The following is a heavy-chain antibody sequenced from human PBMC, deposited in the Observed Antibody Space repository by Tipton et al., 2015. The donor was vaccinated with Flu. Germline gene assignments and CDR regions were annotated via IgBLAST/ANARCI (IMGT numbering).Heavy chain of an antibody. CDR3: ARGSGSGTYVIFDS. V-gene: IGHV4-4*07. D-gene: IGHD3-10*01. Sequence: TLSLTCTVSGGSISSYYWAWIRQPAGKGLEWIGRIYTSGSTKYNPSLESRVTMSVDTSKNHFSLKLSSLTAADTAVYYCARGSGSGTYVIFDSWGQGTLVTVSS. CDR2: IYTSGST. J-gene: IGHJ4*02. CDR1: GGSISSYY.